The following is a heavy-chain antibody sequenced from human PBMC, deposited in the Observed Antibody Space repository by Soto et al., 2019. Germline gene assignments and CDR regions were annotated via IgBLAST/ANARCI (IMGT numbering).Heavy chain of an antibody. CDR3: ARQASGGSHFDN. V-gene: IGHV4-4*02. CDR1: SGSISSSNW. Sequence: PSETLSLTCAVSSGSISSSNWWIWVRQPPGKVLEWIGEIYHSGSTNYNPSLKSRVTISVDKSKNQFSLRLNSVTAADTAMYYCARQASGGSHFDNWGQGTLVTVSS. CDR2: IYHSGST. D-gene: IGHD2-15*01. J-gene: IGHJ4*02.